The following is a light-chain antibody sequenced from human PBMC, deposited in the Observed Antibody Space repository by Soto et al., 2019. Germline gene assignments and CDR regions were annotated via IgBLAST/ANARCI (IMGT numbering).Light chain of an antibody. V-gene: IGKV1-13*02. Sequence: AIQLTQSPSSLSASAGDRVTITCRASQGISSALAWYQQKPGKAPKLLIYDASSLESGVPSRFSGSGAGTDFTLTISSLQPEDFATYYCQQFNSYPWTFGQGTKVEIK. CDR2: DAS. CDR1: QGISSA. J-gene: IGKJ1*01. CDR3: QQFNSYPWT.